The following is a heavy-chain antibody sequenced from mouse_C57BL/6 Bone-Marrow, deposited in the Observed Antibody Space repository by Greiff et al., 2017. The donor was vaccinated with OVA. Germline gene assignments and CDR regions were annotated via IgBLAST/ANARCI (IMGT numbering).Heavy chain of an antibody. CDR1: GYTFTSYW. Sequence: VQLQQSGAELVKPGASVKMSCKASGYTFTSYWITWVKQRPGQGLEWIGDIYPGSGSTNYNEKFKSKATLTVDTSSSTAYMQLSSLTSEDSAVYYCARGAGNYDWYFDVWGTGTTVTVSS. J-gene: IGHJ1*03. CDR2: IYPGSGST. CDR3: ARGAGNYDWYFDV. D-gene: IGHD2-1*01. V-gene: IGHV1-55*01.